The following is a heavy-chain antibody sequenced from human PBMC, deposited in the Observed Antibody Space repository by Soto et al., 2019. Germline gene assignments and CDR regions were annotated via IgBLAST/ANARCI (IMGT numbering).Heavy chain of an antibody. D-gene: IGHD2-21*02. CDR1: GYTFTSYY. J-gene: IGHJ5*02. CDR3: ARGWCGDCYPSGDWFDP. CDR2: INPSGGST. V-gene: IGHV1-46*01. Sequence: GASVKVSCKASGYTFTSYYMHWVRQAPGQGLEWMGIINPSGGSTSYAQKFQGRVTMTRDTSTSTVYMELSSLRSEDTAVYYCARGWCGDCYPSGDWFDPWGQGTLVTVSS.